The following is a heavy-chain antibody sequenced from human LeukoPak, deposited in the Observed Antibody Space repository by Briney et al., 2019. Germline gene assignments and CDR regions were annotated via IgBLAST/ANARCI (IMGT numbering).Heavy chain of an antibody. CDR2: IYPGDSDT. J-gene: IGHJ6*03. Sequence: GEPLQIPSQGSGSRFTSYWIGGARQLPGKGLKWMGIIYPGDSDTRSNPSFQGQVTISADKSISTAYLQWSSLKASDTCMYYCARISRDGYNAYYYYYMDVWGKGTTVTVSS. CDR1: GSRFTSYW. CDR3: ARISRDGYNAYYYYYMDV. D-gene: IGHD5-24*01. V-gene: IGHV5-51*01.